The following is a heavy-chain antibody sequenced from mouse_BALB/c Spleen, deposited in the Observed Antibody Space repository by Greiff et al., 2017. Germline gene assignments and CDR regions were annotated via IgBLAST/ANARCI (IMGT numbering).Heavy chain of an antibody. J-gene: IGHJ4*01. Sequence: EVPLVESGGGLVQPGGSRKLSCAASGFTFSSFGMHWVRQAPQTELELVAYISSGSGTIYYADTVKGRFTISRDNPKNTLFLQMTSLESEDTAMYYCARTYYGNYYAMDYWGQGTSVTVSS. CDR1: GFTFSSFG. CDR2: ISSGSGTI. CDR3: ARTYYGNYYAMDY. V-gene: IGHV5-17*02. D-gene: IGHD2-10*01.